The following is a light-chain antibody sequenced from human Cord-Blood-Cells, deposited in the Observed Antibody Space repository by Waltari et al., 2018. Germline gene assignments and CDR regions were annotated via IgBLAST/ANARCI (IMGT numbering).Light chain of an antibody. V-gene: IGKV3-20*01. CDR3: QQYGSSPPLT. J-gene: IGKJ4*01. CDR2: GAS. CDR1: QSVSSSY. Sequence: EIVLTQSPDTLSLSPGERATISCRASQSVSSSYLAWYQQKPGQAPRLLIYGASSRATGIPDRFSGSGSGTDFTLTISRLEPEDFAVYYCQQYGSSPPLTFGGGTKVEIK.